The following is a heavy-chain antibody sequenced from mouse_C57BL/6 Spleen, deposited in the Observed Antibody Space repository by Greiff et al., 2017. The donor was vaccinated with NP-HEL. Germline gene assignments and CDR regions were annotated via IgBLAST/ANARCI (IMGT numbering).Heavy chain of an antibody. CDR1: GYTFTSYW. V-gene: IGHV1-50*01. CDR3: ASKEGRDDYFDY. D-gene: IGHD3-3*01. J-gene: IGHJ2*01. Sequence: QVQLQQPGAELVKPGASVKLSCKASGYTFTSYWMQWVKQRPGQGLEWIGEIDPSDSYTNYNQKFKGKATLTVDTSSSTAYMQLSSLTSEDSAVYYCASKEGRDDYFDYWGQGTTLTVSS. CDR2: IDPSDSYT.